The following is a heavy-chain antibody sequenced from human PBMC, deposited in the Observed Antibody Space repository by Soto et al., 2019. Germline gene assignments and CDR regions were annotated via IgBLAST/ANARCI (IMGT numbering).Heavy chain of an antibody. CDR1: GNTFTSYG. D-gene: IGHD3-22*01. J-gene: IGHJ6*02. CDR2: ISTYNGNT. CDR3: ARDIGGYRWMDV. V-gene: IGHV1-18*01. Sequence: QVQLVQSGAEVKKPGASVKVSCKVSGNTFTSYGITWVRQAPGQGLEWMGWISTYNGNTNYAQKLQGRVTMTTDTSTSTAYMELLSLRSHYTAVHLYARDIGGYRWMDVWGQGTTVTVSS.